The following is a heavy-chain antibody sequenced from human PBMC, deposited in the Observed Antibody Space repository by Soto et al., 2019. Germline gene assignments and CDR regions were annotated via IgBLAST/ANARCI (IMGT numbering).Heavy chain of an antibody. CDR1: GFTFSSYA. CDR3: ARDFDYSSGWYLSPKYYYGMDV. V-gene: IGHV3-30-3*01. J-gene: IGHJ6*02. D-gene: IGHD6-19*01. Sequence: QVQLVESGGGVVQPGRSLRLSCAASGFTFSSYAMHWVRQAPGKGLEWVAVISYDGSNKYYADSVKGRFTISRDNSKNTLHLQMNSLRAEDTAVYYCARDFDYSSGWYLSPKYYYGMDVWGQGTTVTVSS. CDR2: ISYDGSNK.